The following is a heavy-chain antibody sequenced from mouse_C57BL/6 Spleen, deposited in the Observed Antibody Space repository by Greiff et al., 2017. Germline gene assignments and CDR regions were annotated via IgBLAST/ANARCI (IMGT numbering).Heavy chain of an antibody. J-gene: IGHJ4*01. V-gene: IGHV2-5*01. CDR2: IWRGGST. D-gene: IGHD2-4*01. CDR1: GFSLTSYG. CDR3: AKPYDYDEGYAMDY. Sequence: QVQLQQSGPGLVQPSQSLSITCTVSGFSLTSYGVHWVRQSPGKGLAWLGVIWRGGSTDYNAAFMSRLSITKDNSKSQVFFKMNSLQADDTAIYYCAKPYDYDEGYAMDYWGQGTSVTVSS.